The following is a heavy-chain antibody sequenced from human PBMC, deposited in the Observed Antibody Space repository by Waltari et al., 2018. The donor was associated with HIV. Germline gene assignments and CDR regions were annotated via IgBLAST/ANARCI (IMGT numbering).Heavy chain of an antibody. V-gene: IGHV1-69*01. CDR2: IIPIFGTA. Sequence: QVQLVQSGAEVTKPGSSVKVSCKASGGTFSSYALRWVRQAPGPGLEWMGGIIPIFGTANYAQKFQGRVTITADESTSTAYMELSSLRSEDTAVYYCARDLQTYYYGSGSYRGGFDYWGQGTLVTVSS. D-gene: IGHD3-10*01. CDR1: GGTFSSYA. J-gene: IGHJ4*02. CDR3: ARDLQTYYYGSGSYRGGFDY.